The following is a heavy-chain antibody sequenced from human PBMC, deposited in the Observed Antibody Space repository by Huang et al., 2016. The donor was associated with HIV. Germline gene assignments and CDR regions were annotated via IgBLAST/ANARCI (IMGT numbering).Heavy chain of an antibody. Sequence: QVQLYQWGAGPLRPSETLSLTCGVSGGSLHGYYWNWLRQSPGRGLEWIGESNHGGSTKDNAALKSRVTRSVDTSKIQFSLNLTSVTATDTADYYCATSSSGSGWYLDIWGRGTLVSVS. CDR1: GGSLHGYY. D-gene: IGHD3-22*01. CDR2: SNHGGST. V-gene: IGHV4-34*01. CDR3: ATSSSGSGWYLDI. J-gene: IGHJ2*01.